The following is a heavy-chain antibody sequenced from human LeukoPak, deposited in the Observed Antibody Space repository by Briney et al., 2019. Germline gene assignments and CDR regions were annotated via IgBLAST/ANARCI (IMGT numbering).Heavy chain of an antibody. J-gene: IGHJ3*02. CDR1: GYTFTSYA. V-gene: IGHV1-3*01. D-gene: IGHD3-22*01. Sequence: GASVKVSCKASGYTFTSYAMHWVRQAPGQRLEWMGWINAGNGNTKYSQEFQGRVTITRDTSASTAYMELRSLRSDDTAVYYCAGASGYYYDSSGYSILHAFDIWGQGTMVTVSS. CDR2: INAGNGNT. CDR3: AGASGYYYDSSGYSILHAFDI.